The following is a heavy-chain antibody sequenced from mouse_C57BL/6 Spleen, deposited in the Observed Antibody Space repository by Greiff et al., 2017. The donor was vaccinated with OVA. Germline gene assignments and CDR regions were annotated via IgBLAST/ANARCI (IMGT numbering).Heavy chain of an antibody. V-gene: IGHV5-9-1*02. CDR1: GFTFSSYS. Sequence: EVQGVESGAGLVKPGGSLKLSCAASGFTFSSYSMSWVRQTPEQSLEWVAHISSGGGYIYYADTVKGRFTISRDNARNTLYLQRSSLKSEDTAMYYCTRASTGPIDYWGQGTTLTVSS. CDR3: TRASTGPIDY. CDR2: ISSGGGYI. J-gene: IGHJ2*01. D-gene: IGHD4-1*02.